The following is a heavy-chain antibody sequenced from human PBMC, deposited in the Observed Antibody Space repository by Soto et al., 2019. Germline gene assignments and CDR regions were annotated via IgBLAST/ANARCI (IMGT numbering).Heavy chain of an antibody. J-gene: IGHJ4*02. CDR1: GYTFTSYG. D-gene: IGHD6-13*01. Sequence: ASVKVSCKASGYTFTSYGISWVRQAPGQGLEWMGWISAYNGNTNYAQKLQGRVTMTTGTSTSTAYMELRSLGSDDTAVCYCARGVLGIAAYYFDYWGQGTLVTVSS. V-gene: IGHV1-18*01. CDR2: ISAYNGNT. CDR3: ARGVLGIAAYYFDY.